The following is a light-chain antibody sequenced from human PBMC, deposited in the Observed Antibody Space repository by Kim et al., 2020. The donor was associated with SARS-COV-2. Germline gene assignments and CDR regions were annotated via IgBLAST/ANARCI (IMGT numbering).Light chain of an antibody. Sequence: DVVTSQSPLSLPVTLGQPASISCRSSQSPVHIDGNTYFHWFQQRPGQSPRRLIYKVSNRESGVPDRFSGSGSGTDFTLKISRVEAEDVGVYYCMQGTHWPWTFGQGTKVDIK. CDR2: KVS. CDR3: MQGTHWPWT. CDR1: QSPVHIDGNTY. V-gene: IGKV2-30*02. J-gene: IGKJ1*01.